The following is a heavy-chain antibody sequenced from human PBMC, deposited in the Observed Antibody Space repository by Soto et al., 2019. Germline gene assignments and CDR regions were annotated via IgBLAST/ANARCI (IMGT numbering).Heavy chain of an antibody. J-gene: IGHJ4*02. Sequence: PGGSLRLSCAASGFTCSSYAMSWVRQTPGKGLEWVSGISGSGGTTYYADSVKGRFTISRDNSKNTLYLQMNTLRAEDTAVYYCAKDQEQWLVGGFDYWGQGTLVTVSS. V-gene: IGHV3-23*01. D-gene: IGHD6-19*01. CDR3: AKDQEQWLVGGFDY. CDR2: ISGSGGTT. CDR1: GFTCSSYA.